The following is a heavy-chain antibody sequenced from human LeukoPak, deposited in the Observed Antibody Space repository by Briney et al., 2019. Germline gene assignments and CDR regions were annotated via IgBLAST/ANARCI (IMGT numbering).Heavy chain of an antibody. CDR2: IYPGDSDT. J-gene: IGHJ6*02. Sequence: GEPLKISCKGSGYSFTSYWIGWVRQMPGKGLEWMGIIYPGDSDTRYSPSFQGQVTISADKSISTAYLQWSSLKASDTAMYYCARLGGPPGLYYYYGMDVWGQGTTVTVSS. CDR3: ARLGGPPGLYYYYGMDV. V-gene: IGHV5-51*01. CDR1: GYSFTSYW. D-gene: IGHD3-10*01.